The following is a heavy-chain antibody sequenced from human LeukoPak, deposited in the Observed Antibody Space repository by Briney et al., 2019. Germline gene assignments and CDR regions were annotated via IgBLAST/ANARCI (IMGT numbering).Heavy chain of an antibody. CDR1: GFTFSSYS. Sequence: GGSLRLSCAASGFTFSSYSMNWVRQAPGKGLEWVSSISSSSSYIYYADSVKGRFTISRDNAKNSLYLQMNSLRAEDTAVYYCARDRLELAVGATGYWGQGTLVTVSS. V-gene: IGHV3-21*01. CDR2: ISSSSSYI. D-gene: IGHD1-26*01. CDR3: ARDRLELAVGATGY. J-gene: IGHJ4*02.